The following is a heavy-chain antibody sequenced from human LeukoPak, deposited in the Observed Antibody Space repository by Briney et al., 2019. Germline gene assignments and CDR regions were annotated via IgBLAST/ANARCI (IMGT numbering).Heavy chain of an antibody. CDR3: ASLYGSGSYYVDY. Sequence: SQTLSLTCAASGGSISSGGYSWSWIRQPPGKGLEWIGYIYHSGSTYYNPSLKSRVTISVDRSKNQFSLKLSSVTAADTAVYYCASLYGSGSYYVDYWGQGTLVTVSS. J-gene: IGHJ4*02. V-gene: IGHV4-30-2*01. CDR1: GGSISSGGYS. D-gene: IGHD3-10*01. CDR2: IYHSGST.